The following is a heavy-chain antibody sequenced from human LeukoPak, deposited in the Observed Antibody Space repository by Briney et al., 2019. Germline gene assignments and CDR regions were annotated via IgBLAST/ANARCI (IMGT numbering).Heavy chain of an antibody. Sequence: SETLSLTCTVSGGSINNYYWSWIRQPPGKGLEWIGYMHYSGGTNYNPSLKSRVTTSVDTSKNQFSLRLSSVTAADTAVYYCARRVTSNWFDPWGQGTLVTVSS. CDR2: MHYSGGT. D-gene: IGHD2-21*02. V-gene: IGHV4-59*08. CDR3: ARRVTSNWFDP. J-gene: IGHJ5*02. CDR1: GGSINNYY.